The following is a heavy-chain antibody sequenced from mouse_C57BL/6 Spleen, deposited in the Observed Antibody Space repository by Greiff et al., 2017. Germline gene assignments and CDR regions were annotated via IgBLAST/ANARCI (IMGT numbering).Heavy chain of an antibody. Sequence: VRLQQPGAELVKPGASVKLSCKASGYTFTSYWMHWVKQRPGRGLEWIGGIDPNSGGTKYNEKFKSKATLTVDKPSSTAYMQLSSLTSEDSAVYYCGREGYDYAWFAYWGQGTLVTVSA. D-gene: IGHD2-4*01. CDR2: IDPNSGGT. CDR1: GYTFTSYW. J-gene: IGHJ3*01. V-gene: IGHV1-72*01. CDR3: GREGYDYAWFAY.